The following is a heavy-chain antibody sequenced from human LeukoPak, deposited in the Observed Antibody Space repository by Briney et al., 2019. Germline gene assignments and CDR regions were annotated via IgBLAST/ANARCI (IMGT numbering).Heavy chain of an antibody. CDR2: IYYSGST. J-gene: IGHJ4*02. D-gene: IGHD1-26*01. V-gene: IGHV4-59*01. CDR3: ARATGSYRGGLNYFDY. Sequence: SSETLSLTCTVSGGSISSYYWSWIRQPPGKGLEWIGYIYYSGSTNYNPSLKSRVAISVDTSKNQFSLKLSSVTAADTAVYYCARATGSYRGGLNYFDYWGQGTLVTVSS. CDR1: GGSISSYY.